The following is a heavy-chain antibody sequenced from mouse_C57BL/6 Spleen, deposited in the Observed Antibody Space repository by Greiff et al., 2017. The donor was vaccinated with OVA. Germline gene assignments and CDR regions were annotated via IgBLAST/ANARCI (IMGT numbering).Heavy chain of an antibody. CDR1: GYTFTSYW. V-gene: IGHV1-64*01. J-gene: IGHJ3*01. Sequence: VQLQQPGAELVKPGASVKLSCKASGYTFTSYWMHWVKQRPGQGLEWIGMIHPNSGSTNYNEKFKSKATLTVDKSSSTAYMQLSSLTSEDSAVYYCARAGAYDGYPFAYWGQGTLVTVSA. CDR3: ARAGAYDGYPFAY. D-gene: IGHD2-3*01. CDR2: IHPNSGST.